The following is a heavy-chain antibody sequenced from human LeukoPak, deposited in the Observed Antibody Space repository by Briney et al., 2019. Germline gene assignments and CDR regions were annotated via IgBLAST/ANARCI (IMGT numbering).Heavy chain of an antibody. CDR3: ARDGGSGNPGADY. J-gene: IGHJ4*02. CDR1: GFTFGSYW. CDR2: IKPDGSEK. V-gene: IGHV3-7*01. Sequence: GGSQRLFCAASGFTFGSYWMSWVRQAPGKGLEWVANIKPDGSEKYYVDSVKGRFTISRDNAENSLYLQMNCLRAEDTAVYYCARDGGSGNPGADYWGRGTLVTVSS. D-gene: IGHD2-15*01.